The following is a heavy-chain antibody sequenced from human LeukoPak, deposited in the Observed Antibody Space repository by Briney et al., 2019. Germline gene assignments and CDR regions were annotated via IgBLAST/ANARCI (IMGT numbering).Heavy chain of an antibody. CDR1: GFSLSGYW. J-gene: IGHJ4*02. Sequence: GGSLRLSCAASGFSLSGYWMTWVRQAPGKGLEWVANINRDGSQKNHVDSVQGRFTISRDNAKNSLYLQINSLRAEDTAVYYCARDGITMVRGPLYWGQGTLVTVSS. CDR3: ARDGITMVRGPLY. V-gene: IGHV3-7*01. D-gene: IGHD3-10*01. CDR2: INRDGSQK.